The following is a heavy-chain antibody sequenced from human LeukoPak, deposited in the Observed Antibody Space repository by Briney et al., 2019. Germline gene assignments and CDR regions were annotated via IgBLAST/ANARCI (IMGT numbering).Heavy chain of an antibody. D-gene: IGHD3-3*01. CDR3: ARADYDFWSGSFDY. CDR1: GFTFSSYS. V-gene: IGHV3-21*01. J-gene: IGHJ4*02. CDR2: ISSSSHI. Sequence: GGSLRLSCAASGFTFSSYSMNWVRQAPGKGLEWVSSISSSSHIYYADSVKGRFTISRDNAKNSLYLQMNSLRAEDTAVYYCARADYDFWSGSFDYWGQGTLVTVSS.